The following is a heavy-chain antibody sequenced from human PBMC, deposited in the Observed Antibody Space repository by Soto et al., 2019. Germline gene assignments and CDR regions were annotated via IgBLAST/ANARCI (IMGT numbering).Heavy chain of an antibody. J-gene: IGHJ4*02. CDR2: IVVGSGNT. Sequence: ASVKVSCKASGFTFTSSAVQWVRQARGQRLEWIGWIVVGSGNTNYAQKFQERVTITRDMSTSTAYMELSSLRSEDTAVYYCAADQVGASRWGYCGQRTLVTVSS. CDR3: AADQVGASRWGY. V-gene: IGHV1-58*01. D-gene: IGHD1-26*01. CDR1: GFTFTSSA.